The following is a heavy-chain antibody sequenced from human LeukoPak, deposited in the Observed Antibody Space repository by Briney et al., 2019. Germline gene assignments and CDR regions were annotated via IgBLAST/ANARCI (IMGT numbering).Heavy chain of an antibody. CDR3: AKAGGTRAMIVVVIGWFDP. Sequence: PGGPLRLSCAASGFTFSNYAMTWVRQAPGKGLEWVSAISGSGGSTYYADSVKGRFTISRDNSKNTVYLQMNSLRAEDTAVYYCAKAGGTRAMIVVVIGWFDPWGQGTLVAVSS. CDR1: GFTFSNYA. V-gene: IGHV3-23*01. D-gene: IGHD3-22*01. CDR2: ISGSGGST. J-gene: IGHJ5*02.